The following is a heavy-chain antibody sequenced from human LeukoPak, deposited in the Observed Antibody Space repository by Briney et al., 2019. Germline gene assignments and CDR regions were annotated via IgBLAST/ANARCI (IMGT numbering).Heavy chain of an antibody. CDR1: EFTVSSNY. D-gene: IGHD2-15*01. J-gene: IGHJ4*02. V-gene: IGHV3-66*04. Sequence: PGGSLRLSCTASEFTVSSNYMSWVRQAPGKGLEWVSVIYSGGSTYYADSVKGRFTISRDNSKNTLYLQMNSLRAEDTAVYYCARHCSGGSCYSYFDYWGQGTLVTVSS. CDR3: ARHCSGGSCYSYFDY. CDR2: IYSGGST.